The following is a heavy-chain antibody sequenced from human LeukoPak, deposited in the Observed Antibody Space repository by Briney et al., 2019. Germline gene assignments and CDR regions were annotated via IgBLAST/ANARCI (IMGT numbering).Heavy chain of an antibody. V-gene: IGHV4-30-4*01. D-gene: IGHD4-23*01. CDR2: IYHSGST. CDR3: ARDLLNEGNHLDY. CDR1: GGSISSGDYY. Sequence: PSETLSLTCTVSGGSISSGDYYWSWIRQPPGKGLEWIGYIYHSGSTYYNPSLKSRVTISVDTSKNQFSLKLSSVTAADTAVYYCARDLLNEGNHLDYWAREPWSPSPQ. J-gene: IGHJ4*02.